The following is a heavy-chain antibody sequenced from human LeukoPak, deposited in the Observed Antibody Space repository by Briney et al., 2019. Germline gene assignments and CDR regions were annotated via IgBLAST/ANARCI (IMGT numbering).Heavy chain of an antibody. CDR3: AKTTVTTFRFDY. CDR2: INSDGSST. CDR1: GFTFSSYW. Sequence: SGGSLRLSCAASGFTFSSYWMHWVRQAPGKGLVWVSRINSDGSSTSYADSMKGRFTISRDNAKNTLYLQMNSLRAEDTAVYYCAKTTVTTFRFDYWGQGTLVTVSS. J-gene: IGHJ4*02. D-gene: IGHD4-17*01. V-gene: IGHV3-74*01.